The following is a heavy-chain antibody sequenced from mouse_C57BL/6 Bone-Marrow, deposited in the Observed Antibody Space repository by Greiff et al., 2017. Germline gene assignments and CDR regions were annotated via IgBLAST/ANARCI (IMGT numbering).Heavy chain of an antibody. Sequence: QVQLQQPGAELVMPGASVKLSCKASGYTFTSYWMHWVKQRPGQGLEWIGEIDPSDSYTNYNQKFKGKSTLTVDKSSSTAYMQLSSLTSEDSAVYYCATDGYHNPAWFAYWGQGTLVTVSA. V-gene: IGHV1-69*01. CDR2: IDPSDSYT. CDR3: ATDGYHNPAWFAY. J-gene: IGHJ3*01. CDR1: GYTFTSYW. D-gene: IGHD2-3*01.